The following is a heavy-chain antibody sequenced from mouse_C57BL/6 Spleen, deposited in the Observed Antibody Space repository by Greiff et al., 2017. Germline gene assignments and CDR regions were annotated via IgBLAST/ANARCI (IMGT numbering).Heavy chain of an antibody. CDR2: IDPNSGGT. CDR1: GYAFSSYW. CDR3: ARPLGQRDY. V-gene: IGHV1-72*01. Sequence: VKLMESGAELVKPGASVKISCKASGYAFSSYWMHWVKQRPGRGLEWIGRIDPNSGGTKYNEKFKSKATLTVDKPSSTAYMQLSSLTSEDSAVYYCARPLGQRDYWGQGTTLTVSS. J-gene: IGHJ2*01. D-gene: IGHD3-3*01.